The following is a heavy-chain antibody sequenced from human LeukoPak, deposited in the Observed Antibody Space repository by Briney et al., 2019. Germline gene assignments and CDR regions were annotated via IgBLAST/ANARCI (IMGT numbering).Heavy chain of an antibody. D-gene: IGHD6-19*01. Sequence: GASVKVSCKASGGTFSSYGISWVRQAPGQGLEWMGWISAYNGNTNYAQKLQGRVTMTTDTPTSTAYMELRSLRSDDTAVYYCARVMAVAGMGPGGFDYWGQGTLVTVSS. CDR3: ARVMAVAGMGPGGFDY. CDR2: ISAYNGNT. J-gene: IGHJ4*02. CDR1: GGTFSSYG. V-gene: IGHV1-18*01.